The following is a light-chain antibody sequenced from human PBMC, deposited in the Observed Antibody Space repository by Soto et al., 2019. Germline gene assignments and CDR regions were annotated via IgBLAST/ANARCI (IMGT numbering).Light chain of an antibody. CDR1: QSVAANY. Sequence: EVVLTQSPGTLSLSPGERATLSCRASQSVAANYLAWYQQKRGQAPRLLIYGASSRATGIPDRFSGSGSGTDFTLTISKMEPEDFSVYYCHQYGPAPLTFRPGTKVDIK. CDR2: GAS. V-gene: IGKV3-20*01. CDR3: HQYGPAPLT. J-gene: IGKJ3*01.